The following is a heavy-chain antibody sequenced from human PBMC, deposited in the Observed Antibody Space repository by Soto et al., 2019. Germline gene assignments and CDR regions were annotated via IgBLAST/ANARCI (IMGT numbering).Heavy chain of an antibody. V-gene: IGHV4-39*01. CDR1: GGSISSGSYY. CDR2: IYYDGNT. Sequence: SETLSLTCSVSGGSISSGSYYWGWIRQPPGKGLECIGNIYYDGNTYYNPSLRSRVTISLDTSRNQFSLRLNSVTAADTAVYYCARSTIAPRLFMYPFDSWGQGTLVTSPQ. CDR3: ARSTIAPRLFMYPFDS. D-gene: IGHD6-6*01. J-gene: IGHJ4*02.